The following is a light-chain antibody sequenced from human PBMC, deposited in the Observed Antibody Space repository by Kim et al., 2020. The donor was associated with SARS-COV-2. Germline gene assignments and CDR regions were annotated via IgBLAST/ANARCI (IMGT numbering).Light chain of an antibody. V-gene: IGKV3-15*01. CDR1: QSIGVN. CDR2: GAS. Sequence: IVMTQSPGTLSVSPGGRATLSCRSSQSIGVNLAGYQQKIGQPPRLLISGASTRATGSQARFSGSGSETEFTLTISSLQSEDFAVYYCQQYKNWPTEYSFGQGTKLDI. CDR3: QQYKNWPTEYS. J-gene: IGKJ2*03.